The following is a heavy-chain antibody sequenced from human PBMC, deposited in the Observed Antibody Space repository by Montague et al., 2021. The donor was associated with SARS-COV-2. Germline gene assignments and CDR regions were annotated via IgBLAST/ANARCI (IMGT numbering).Heavy chain of an antibody. CDR2: KNHRGSA. D-gene: IGHD2-8*02. CDR1: GGSFSDYN. V-gene: IGHV4-34*01. J-gene: IGHJ4*02. Sequence: SETLSLTCAVYGGSFSDYNRSRFRQPPGKGVEWRGEKNHRGSATYNESPKSRLTMTTDTSKNQFSLTLSTVTAADTAVDFCSRGRPAVPVFLVLIPTGGYYLDYWGQGTLVTVSS. CDR3: SRGRPAVPVFLVLIPTGGYYLDY.